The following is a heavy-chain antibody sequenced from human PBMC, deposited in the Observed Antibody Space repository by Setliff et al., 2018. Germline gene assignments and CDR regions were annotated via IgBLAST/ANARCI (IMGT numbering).Heavy chain of an antibody. D-gene: IGHD3-22*01. Sequence: SETLSLTCAVSGYSISSGYYWGWIRQPPGKGLEWIGSIYHSGSTYYNPSLKSRVTISVDTSRNQFSLRLTSVTAADTAVYYCARELAYYDGSAFRSGDAFDIWGQGTMVTV. CDR3: ARELAYYDGSAFRSGDAFDI. CDR2: IYHSGST. V-gene: IGHV4-38-2*02. CDR1: GYSISSGYY. J-gene: IGHJ3*02.